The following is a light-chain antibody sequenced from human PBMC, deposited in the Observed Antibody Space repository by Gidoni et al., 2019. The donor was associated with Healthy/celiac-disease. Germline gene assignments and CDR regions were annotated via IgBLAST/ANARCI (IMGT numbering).Light chain of an antibody. CDR1: PGISSY. V-gene: IGKV1-8*01. J-gene: IGKJ3*01. Sequence: IRMTHSPSSFSASTGDRVTITCRASPGISSYLAWYQQKPGKAPKLLIYAASTLQSGVPARCSGSGSGTDFTLTISCLQSEDLATYYCQQYYSYPFTFGPGTKVDIK. CDR3: QQYYSYPFT. CDR2: AAS.